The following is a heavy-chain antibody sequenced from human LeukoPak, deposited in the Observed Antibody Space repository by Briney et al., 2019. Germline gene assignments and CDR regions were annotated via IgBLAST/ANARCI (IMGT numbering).Heavy chain of an antibody. D-gene: IGHD3-3*01. CDR2: INHSGST. CDR1: GGSFSGYY. J-gene: IGHJ6*03. CDR3: ARSGRFWSGYYYYYYMDV. V-gene: IGHV4-34*01. Sequence: SETLSLTCAVYGGSFSGYYWSWIRQPPGKGLEWIGEINHSGSTNYNPSLTSRVTISIDTSKNQFSLKLSSVTAADTAVYYCARSGRFWSGYYYYYYMDVWGKGTTVTVSS.